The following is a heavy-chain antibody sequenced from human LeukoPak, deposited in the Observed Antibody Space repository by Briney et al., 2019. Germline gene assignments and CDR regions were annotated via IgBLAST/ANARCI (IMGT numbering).Heavy chain of an antibody. CDR3: ARVTAADKTFDY. V-gene: IGHV1-46*01. D-gene: IGHD6-13*01. CDR2: INPSGGST. CDR1: GYTFTSYY. Sequence: GASVTVSCKASGYTFTSYYMHWVRQAPGQGLEWMGIINPSGGSTSYAQKFQGRVTMTRDTSTSTVYMELSSLRSEDTAVYYCARVTAADKTFDYWGQGTLVTVSS. J-gene: IGHJ4*02.